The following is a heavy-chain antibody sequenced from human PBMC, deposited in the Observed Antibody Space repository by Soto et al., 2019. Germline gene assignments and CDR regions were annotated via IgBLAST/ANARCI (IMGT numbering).Heavy chain of an antibody. CDR2: INSDGKYT. CDR1: GFSLSSYW. CDR3: VRRGEIGAFDI. V-gene: IGHV3-74*01. Sequence: GGSLRLSCAASGFSLSSYWMHWVRQAPGKGPVWVSRINSDGKYTNYADSVKGRFTISRDNAKNSLYLQMNSLRVEDTAVYYCVRRGEIGAFDIWDQGTRVTVSS. J-gene: IGHJ3*02. D-gene: IGHD4-17*01.